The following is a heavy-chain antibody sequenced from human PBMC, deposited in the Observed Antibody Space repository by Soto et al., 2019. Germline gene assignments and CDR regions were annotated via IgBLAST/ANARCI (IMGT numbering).Heavy chain of an antibody. Sequence: SETLSLTCTVSGGSISSRNYYWGWIRQPPGKGLEWIGSIYYRGSTYYNPSLKSRITISVDTSKNQFSLKLSSVTAADTAVYYCAGHFYDGSGFYYLGHAFDIWGQGTMVTVSS. CDR3: AGHFYDGSGFYYLGHAFDI. J-gene: IGHJ3*02. D-gene: IGHD3-22*01. CDR1: GGSISSRNYY. CDR2: IYYRGST. V-gene: IGHV4-39*01.